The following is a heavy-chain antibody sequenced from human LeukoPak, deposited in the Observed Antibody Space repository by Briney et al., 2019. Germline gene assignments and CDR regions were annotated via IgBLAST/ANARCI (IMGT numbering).Heavy chain of an antibody. V-gene: IGHV3-23*01. D-gene: IGHD6-19*01. CDR3: AKAVSHSYFDF. J-gene: IGHJ4*02. CDR1: GFTFSNYA. Sequence: PGGSLRLSCAASGFTFSNYAMNWVRQAPGRGLEWVSAINPSGGSTYYADSVKGRFTISSDNSKNTLYLQMNSLRAEDTALYFCAKAVSHSYFDFWGQGTLVTVSA. CDR2: INPSGGST.